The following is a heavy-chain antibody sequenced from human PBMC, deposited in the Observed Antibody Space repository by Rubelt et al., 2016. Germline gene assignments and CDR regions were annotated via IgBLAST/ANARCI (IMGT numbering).Heavy chain of an antibody. J-gene: IGHJ4*02. CDR1: GGSISSSSYY. V-gene: IGHV4-39*07. Sequence: QLQLQESGPGLVKPSETLSLTCTVSGGSISSSSYYWGWIRQLPGKGLEWIGSIFYSGSTCYNPSLKGRGTRSVETSKNQVFRKLGSVTDADTARYYYVGDRKEHLVDYWGQGTLVTVSS. D-gene: IGHD1-26*01. CDR2: IFYSGST. CDR3: VGDRKEHLVDY.